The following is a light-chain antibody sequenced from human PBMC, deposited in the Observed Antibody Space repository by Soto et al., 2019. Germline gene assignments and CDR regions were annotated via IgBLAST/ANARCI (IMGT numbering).Light chain of an antibody. CDR2: GAS. J-gene: IGKJ3*01. Sequence: TQSPSTLSASVGDRVTITCRASQSISSWLAWYQQKPGQAPRLLIYGASSRATGIPDRFGGSGSGTDFALTIDRLEPEDFAVYHCLHYGDSRLSFGPGAKVDMK. CDR3: LHYGDSRLS. CDR1: QSISSW. V-gene: IGKV3-20*01.